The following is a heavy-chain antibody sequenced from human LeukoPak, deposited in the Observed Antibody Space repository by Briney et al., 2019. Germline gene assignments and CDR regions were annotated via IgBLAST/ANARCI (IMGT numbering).Heavy chain of an antibody. CDR2: IIPIFGTA. Sequence: SVKVSCKASGGTFSSYAISWVRQAPGQGLEWMGGIIPIFGTANYAQKFQGRVTITTDESTSTAYMKLSSLRSEDAAVYYCARSGMDGYGSGRLFDYWGQGTLVTVSS. V-gene: IGHV1-69*05. J-gene: IGHJ4*02. D-gene: IGHD3-10*01. CDR3: ARSGMDGYGSGRLFDY. CDR1: GGTFSSYA.